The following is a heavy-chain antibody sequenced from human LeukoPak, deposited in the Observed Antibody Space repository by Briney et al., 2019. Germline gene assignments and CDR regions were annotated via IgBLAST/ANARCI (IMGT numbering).Heavy chain of an antibody. D-gene: IGHD2-21*02. CDR1: GFTFSSYA. V-gene: IGHV3-30-3*01. Sequence: PGGSLRLSCAASGFTFSSYAMHWVRPAPGQGLEWVTVTSFDGSKKYYADSVKGRFTISRDNSKNTLYLQMNSLRAEDSAVYYCAREKGCGGDCYSYCDYWGQGTLVTVSS. CDR2: TSFDGSKK. J-gene: IGHJ4*02. CDR3: AREKGCGGDCYSYCDY.